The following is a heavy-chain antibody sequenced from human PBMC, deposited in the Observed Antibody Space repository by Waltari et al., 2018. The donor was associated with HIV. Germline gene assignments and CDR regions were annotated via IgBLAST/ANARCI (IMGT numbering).Heavy chain of an antibody. CDR1: GFTFTRYW. D-gene: IGHD3-10*01. J-gene: IGHJ1*01. CDR3: AKEAGDRGYFQH. Sequence: EVQLVESGGNFVVQGESVGLSCEVSGFTFTRYWMHWVRQAPGKGLAWVSRINSDESSIRYADSVKGRFTISRDNAKNTLYLQMNSLRDEDTAVYYCAKEAGDRGYFQHWGQGTLVTVSS. CDR2: INSDESSI. V-gene: IGHV3-74*01.